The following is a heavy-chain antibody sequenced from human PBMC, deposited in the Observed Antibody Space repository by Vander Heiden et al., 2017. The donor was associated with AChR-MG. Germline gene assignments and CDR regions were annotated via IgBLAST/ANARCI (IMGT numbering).Heavy chain of an antibody. D-gene: IGHD3-22*01. CDR1: GYSFASYW. Sequence: EVQLVQSGTEVKKPGESLKISCKGSGYSFASYWIAWVRQMPGKGLEWMGIIFPGDSDRRHSPSFQGRVTISVDKSISTAYLQLSSLKASDTAIYYCARTYYYDSRGFYSNWYFDLWGRGTLVTVSS. CDR3: ARTYYYDSRGFYSNWYFDL. V-gene: IGHV5-51*01. CDR2: IFPGDSDR. J-gene: IGHJ2*01.